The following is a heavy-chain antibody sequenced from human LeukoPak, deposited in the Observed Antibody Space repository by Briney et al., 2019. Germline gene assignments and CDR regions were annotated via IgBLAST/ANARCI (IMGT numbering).Heavy chain of an antibody. CDR2: MNPNSGNT. D-gene: IGHD2-21*02. CDR1: GYTFTSYD. CDR3: ARVPSNCGGDCYTDY. Sequence: ASVKVSCKASGYTFTSYDINWVRQATGQGLEWMGWMNPNSGNTGYAQEFQGRVTMTRNTSISTAYMELSSLRSEDTAVYYCARVPSNCGGDCYTDYWGQGTLVTVSS. V-gene: IGHV1-8*01. J-gene: IGHJ4*02.